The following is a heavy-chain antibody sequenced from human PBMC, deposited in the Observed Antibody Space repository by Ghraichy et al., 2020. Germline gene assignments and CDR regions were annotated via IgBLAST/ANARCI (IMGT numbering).Heavy chain of an antibody. Sequence: LSLTCAASGFIFSDHYMDWVRQAPGKGLEWVGRTRNKPNSYTTEYAASVKGRFTISRDNSKNSLYLQMNSLRAEDTAVYFCARVVATKDNAFDLWGQGTMVTVSS. CDR3: ARVVATKDNAFDL. CDR1: GFIFSDHY. V-gene: IGHV3-72*01. CDR2: TRNKPNSYTT. D-gene: IGHD5-12*01. J-gene: IGHJ3*01.